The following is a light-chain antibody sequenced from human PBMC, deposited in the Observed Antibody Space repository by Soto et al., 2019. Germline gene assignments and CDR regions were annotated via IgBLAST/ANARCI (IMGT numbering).Light chain of an antibody. Sequence: EIVLTQSPATLSLSPGERATLSCRASQSVSAGHLAWYQQTPGQATRLLIYGASSRATGIPDRFSGSGSGTDITLTISRLEPEDFAVYFGQQYGSSPLTFGGGTKVEIK. J-gene: IGKJ4*01. CDR1: QSVSAGH. V-gene: IGKV3-20*01. CDR2: GAS. CDR3: QQYGSSPLT.